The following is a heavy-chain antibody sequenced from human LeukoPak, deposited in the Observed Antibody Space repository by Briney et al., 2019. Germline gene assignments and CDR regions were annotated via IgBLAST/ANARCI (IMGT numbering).Heavy chain of an antibody. D-gene: IGHD3-10*01. J-gene: IGHJ3*02. Sequence: SEALSLTCTVSGGSISSSSYYWGWIRQPPGKGLEWIGSIYYSGSTYYNPSLKSRVTISVDTSKNQFSLKLSSVTAADTAVYYCARDLPPITMVRGVIITPGAFDIWGQGTMVTVSS. CDR3: ARDLPPITMVRGVIITPGAFDI. V-gene: IGHV4-39*07. CDR1: GGSISSSSYY. CDR2: IYYSGST.